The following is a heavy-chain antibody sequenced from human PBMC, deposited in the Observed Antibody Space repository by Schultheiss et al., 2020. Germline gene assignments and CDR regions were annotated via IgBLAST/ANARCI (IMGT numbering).Heavy chain of an antibody. CDR2: IWYDGSNK. V-gene: IGHV3-33*08. CDR1: GFTFSSYA. Sequence: GGSLRLSCAASGFTFSSYAMSWVRQAPGKGLEWVAVIWYDGSNKYYADSVKGRFTISRDNSKNTLYLQMNSLRAEDTAVYYCARGSRMFDPWGQGTLVT. CDR3: ARGSRMFDP. D-gene: IGHD1-14*01. J-gene: IGHJ5*02.